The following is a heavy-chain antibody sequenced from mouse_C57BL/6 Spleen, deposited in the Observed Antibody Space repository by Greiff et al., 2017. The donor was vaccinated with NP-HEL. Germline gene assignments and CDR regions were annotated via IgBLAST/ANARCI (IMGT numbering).Heavy chain of an antibody. D-gene: IGHD6-1*01. V-gene: IGHV1-4*01. J-gene: IGHJ2*01. Sequence: VQLQQSGAELARPGASVKMSCKASGYTFTSYTMHWVKQRPGQGLEWIGYINPSSGYTKYNQKFKDKATLTADKSSSTAYMQLRSLPSEDSAVYYCARCPLYYFDYWGQGTTLTVSS. CDR2: INPSSGYT. CDR3: ARCPLYYFDY. CDR1: GYTFTSYT.